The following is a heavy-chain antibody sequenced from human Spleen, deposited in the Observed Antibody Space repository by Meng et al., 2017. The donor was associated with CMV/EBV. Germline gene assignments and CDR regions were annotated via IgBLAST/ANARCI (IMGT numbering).Heavy chain of an antibody. Sequence: GGSLRLSCAASGFTFSSYSMNWVRQAPGKGLEWVAVMLHDGSTKYYADSVKGRFTISRDNSRNTMYLQMHSLGVEDTAVYYCARDLRGPNYYDSTGYFDYWGQGIRVTVSS. D-gene: IGHD3-22*01. CDR3: ARDLRGPNYYDSTGYFDY. V-gene: IGHV3-30*03. J-gene: IGHJ4*02. CDR1: GFTFSSYS. CDR2: MLHDGSTK.